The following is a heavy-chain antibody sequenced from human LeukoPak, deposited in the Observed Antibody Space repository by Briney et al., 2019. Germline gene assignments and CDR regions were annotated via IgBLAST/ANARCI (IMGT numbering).Heavy chain of an antibody. CDR2: IIPIFGTA. CDR1: GGTFSSYA. Sequence: ASVKVSCKASGGTFSSYAISWVRQAPGQRLEWMGGIIPIFGTANYAQKFQGRVTITADESTSTAYMELSSLRSEDTAVYYCARDNRYYYGSGRGSWFDPWGQGTLVTVSS. CDR3: ARDNRYYYGSGRGSWFDP. V-gene: IGHV1-69*13. D-gene: IGHD3-10*01. J-gene: IGHJ5*02.